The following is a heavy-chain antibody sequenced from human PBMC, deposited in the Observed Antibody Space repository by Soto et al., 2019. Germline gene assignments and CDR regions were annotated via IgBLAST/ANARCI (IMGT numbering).Heavy chain of an antibody. V-gene: IGHV1-24*01. CDR2: FDPEDGET. D-gene: IGHD1-26*01. Sequence: ASVKVSCKVSGYTLTELSMHWVRQAPGKGLEWMGGFDPEDGETIYAQKFQGRVTMTEDTSTDTAYMELSSLRSEDTAVYYCATDRGATTYYYYVMDVWGQGSTVTVSS. CDR1: GYTLTELS. J-gene: IGHJ6*02. CDR3: ATDRGATTYYYYVMDV.